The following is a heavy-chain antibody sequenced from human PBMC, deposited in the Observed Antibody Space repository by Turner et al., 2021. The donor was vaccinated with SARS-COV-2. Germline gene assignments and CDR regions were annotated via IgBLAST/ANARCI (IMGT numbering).Heavy chain of an antibody. V-gene: IGHV3-30-3*01. Sequence: QVQLVESGGGVVEPGRSLRLFCAARGFTFSSYDMHWVRQAPGKGLELVAVISYDGSNKYYADSVKGRFTISRDNSKNTLYLQMNSLRAEDTAVYYCAGIQSYDRSDYYGMDVWGQGTTVTVSS. D-gene: IGHD3-22*01. CDR1: GFTFSSYD. CDR3: AGIQSYDRSDYYGMDV. CDR2: ISYDGSNK. J-gene: IGHJ6*02.